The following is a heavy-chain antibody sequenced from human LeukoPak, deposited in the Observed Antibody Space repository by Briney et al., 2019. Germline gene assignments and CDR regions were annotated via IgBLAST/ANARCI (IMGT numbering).Heavy chain of an antibody. J-gene: IGHJ6*02. V-gene: IGHV1-69*04. CDR2: IIPIFGIV. D-gene: IGHD5-24*01. CDR1: GGTFSSYA. CDR3: ARVAMATMSGYYYYGMDV. Sequence: SVKVSCKASGGTFSSYAISWVRQAPGQGLEWMGRIIPIFGIVNYAQKFQGRVTITADKSTSTAYMELSSLRSEDTAVYYCARVAMATMSGYYYYGMDVWGQGTTVTVSS.